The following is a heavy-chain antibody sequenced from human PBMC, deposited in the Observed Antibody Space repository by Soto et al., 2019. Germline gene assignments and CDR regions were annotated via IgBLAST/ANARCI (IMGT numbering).Heavy chain of an antibody. CDR2: FDPEDGET. CDR3: ATDLAAAGTNY. J-gene: IGHJ4*02. CDR1: GYTLTELS. D-gene: IGHD6-13*01. V-gene: IGHV1-24*01. Sequence: VASVKVSCKVSGYTLTELSMHWVRQAPGKGLEWMGGFDPEDGETIYAQKFKGRVTMTEDTSTDTAYMELSRMRSEDTAVYYCATDLAAAGTNYWGQGNLVTVSS.